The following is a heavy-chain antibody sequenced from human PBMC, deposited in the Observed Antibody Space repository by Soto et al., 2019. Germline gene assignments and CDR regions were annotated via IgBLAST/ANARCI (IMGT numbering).Heavy chain of an antibody. V-gene: IGHV3-30-3*01. CDR1: GFTFSSYA. CDR2: ISYDGSNK. Sequence: GGSLRLSCAASGFTFSSYAMHWVRQAPGKGLEWVAVISYDGSNKYYADSVKGRFTISRDNSKNTLYLQMNSLRAEDTAVYYCARDRVVVTATYYYYYGMDVWGQGTTVTVS. D-gene: IGHD2-21*02. CDR3: ARDRVVVTATYYYYYGMDV. J-gene: IGHJ6*02.